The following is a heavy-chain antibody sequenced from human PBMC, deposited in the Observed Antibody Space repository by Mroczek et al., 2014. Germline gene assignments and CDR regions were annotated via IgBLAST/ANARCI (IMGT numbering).Heavy chain of an antibody. Sequence: QVQLQQWGPGLVKPSQTLSLTCTVSGGSISSGGYYWSWIRQHPGKGLEWIGYIYYSGSTYYNPSLKSRVTISVDTSKNQFSLKLSSVTAADTAVYYCARVTSYLDQLLSERLWFGELLSPHAFDIWGQGTMVTVSS. D-gene: IGHD3-10*01. J-gene: IGHJ3*02. V-gene: IGHV4-31*03. CDR3: ARVTSYLDQLLSERLWFGELLSPHAFDI. CDR1: GGSISSGGYY. CDR2: IYYSGST.